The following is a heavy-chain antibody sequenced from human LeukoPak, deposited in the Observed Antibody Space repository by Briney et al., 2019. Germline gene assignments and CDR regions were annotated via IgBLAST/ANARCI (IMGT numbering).Heavy chain of an antibody. V-gene: IGHV3-23*01. D-gene: IGHD6-13*01. CDR1: GFTFSSYG. CDR2: ISGGGGGT. CDR3: AKKVKYSSSYTDY. J-gene: IGHJ4*02. Sequence: SGGSLRLSCAASGFTFSSYGMHWVRQAPGKGLEWVSAISGGGGGTYYADSVKGRFTISRDNSKNTLYLQINSLRAEDTAVYYCAKKVKYSSSYTDYWGQGTLVTVSS.